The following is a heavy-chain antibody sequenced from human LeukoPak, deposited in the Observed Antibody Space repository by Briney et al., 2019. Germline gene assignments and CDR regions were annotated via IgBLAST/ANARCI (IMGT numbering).Heavy chain of an antibody. CDR1: GFTFSTYT. D-gene: IGHD3-10*01. V-gene: IGHV3-30*18. J-gene: IGHJ1*01. Sequence: GGSLRLSCEASGFTFSTYTMNWVRQAPGKGLEWVALIAHDESTIHYADSVKGRFTISRDNSKNTLYLQLNNLRVEDTAIYYCAKDRIVISFGDVSKHWGQGTLVTVSS. CDR3: AKDRIVISFGDVSKH. CDR2: IAHDESTI.